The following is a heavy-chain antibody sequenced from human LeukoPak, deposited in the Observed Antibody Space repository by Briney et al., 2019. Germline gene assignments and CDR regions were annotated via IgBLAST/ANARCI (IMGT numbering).Heavy chain of an antibody. Sequence: GGSLRLSCAASGFTFSSYSMNWVRQALGKGLEWVSSISSSSSYIYYADSVKGRFTISRDNAKNSLYLQMHSLRAEDTAVYYCAKLLAAAGQDFDYWGQGTLVTVSS. CDR3: AKLLAAAGQDFDY. V-gene: IGHV3-21*01. J-gene: IGHJ4*02. D-gene: IGHD6-13*01. CDR1: GFTFSSYS. CDR2: ISSSSSYI.